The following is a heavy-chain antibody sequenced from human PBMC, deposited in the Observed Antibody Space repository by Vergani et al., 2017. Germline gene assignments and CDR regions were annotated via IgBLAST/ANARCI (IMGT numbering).Heavy chain of an antibody. CDR2: IDHTGRP. CDR1: GGSFTSYH. V-gene: IGHV4-34*01. J-gene: IGHJ6*03. D-gene: IGHD2-8*01. CDR3: ARVNTETNGHRYFYYYMDV. Sequence: QVQLQQWGGGLLKPSETLSLTCVVNGGSFTSYHWTWIRQSPGEGLEWVGDIDHTGRPDYNPSLKSRLTMSVDKSRNQFSLTHNSVTATDTAIYFCARVNTETNGHRYFYYYMDVWGQETAVGVS.